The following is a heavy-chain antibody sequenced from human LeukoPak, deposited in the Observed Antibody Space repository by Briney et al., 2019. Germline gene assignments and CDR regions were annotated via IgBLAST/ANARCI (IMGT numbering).Heavy chain of an antibody. V-gene: IGHV4-59*01. CDR2: IYYSGST. CDR3: ARARAGIAVGGRPNYYYYYMDV. Sequence: SETLSLTCTVSGGSISSYYWSWIRQPPGKGLEWIGYIYYSGSTNYNPSLKSRVTISVDTSKNQFSLKLSSVTAADTAVYYCARARAGIAVGGRPNYYYYYMDVWGKGTTVTVSS. J-gene: IGHJ6*03. D-gene: IGHD6-13*01. CDR1: GGSISSYY.